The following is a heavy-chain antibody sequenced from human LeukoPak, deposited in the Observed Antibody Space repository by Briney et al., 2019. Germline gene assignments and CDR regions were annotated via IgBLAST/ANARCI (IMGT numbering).Heavy chain of an antibody. J-gene: IGHJ3*02. CDR1: GFTFSNYS. V-gene: IGHV3-48*01. CDR3: AREGWNDVEYDAFDI. CDR2: ISSSSSTI. D-gene: IGHD1-1*01. Sequence: GGSLRLSCAAPGFTFSNYSMNWVRQAPGKGLEWVSYISSSSSTIYYADSVKGRFTISRDNSKNSLYLQMRSLRAEDTAVYYCAREGWNDVEYDAFDIWGQGTMVTVSS.